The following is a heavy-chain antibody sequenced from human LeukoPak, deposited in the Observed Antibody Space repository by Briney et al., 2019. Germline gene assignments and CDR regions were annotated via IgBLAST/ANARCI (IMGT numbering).Heavy chain of an antibody. V-gene: IGHV4-30-4*07. CDR3: ARGKNTYYYYMDV. J-gene: IGHJ6*03. CDR1: GGSISSGGYS. Sequence: SETLSLTCAVSGGSISSGGYSWSWIRQPPGRGLEWIGYIYYSGSTYYNPSLKSRVTISVDTSKNQFSLKLSSVTAADTAVYYCARGKNTYYYYMDVWGKGTTVTVSS. CDR2: IYYSGST.